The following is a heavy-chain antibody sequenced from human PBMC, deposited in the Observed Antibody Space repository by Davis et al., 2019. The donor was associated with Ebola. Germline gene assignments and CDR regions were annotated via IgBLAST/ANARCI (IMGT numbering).Heavy chain of an antibody. CDR3: ARDHSSSWYYYYMDV. CDR1: GFTFSSYA. Sequence: PGGSLRLSCAASGFTFSSYAMSWVRQAPGKGLEWVSAISGSGGSTYYADSVKGRFTISRDNSKNTLYLQMNSLRAEDTAVYYCARDHSSSWYYYYMDVWGKGTTVTVSS. V-gene: IGHV3-23*01. J-gene: IGHJ6*03. CDR2: ISGSGGST. D-gene: IGHD6-13*01.